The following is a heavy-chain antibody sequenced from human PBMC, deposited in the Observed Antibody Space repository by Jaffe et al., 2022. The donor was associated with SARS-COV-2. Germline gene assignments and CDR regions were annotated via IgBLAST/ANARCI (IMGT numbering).Heavy chain of an antibody. V-gene: IGHV3-30*04. Sequence: QVQLVESGGGVVQPGRSLRLSCVASGFTFSSYAIHWVRQAPGRGLEWVAVISYDGSDKYYADSVKGRFTISRDNSMNTLYLQMNSLRPEDTAVYYCAAKYSSGWLSWGQGTLVTVSS. D-gene: IGHD6-19*01. J-gene: IGHJ4*02. CDR3: AAKYSSGWLS. CDR1: GFTFSSYA. CDR2: ISYDGSDK.